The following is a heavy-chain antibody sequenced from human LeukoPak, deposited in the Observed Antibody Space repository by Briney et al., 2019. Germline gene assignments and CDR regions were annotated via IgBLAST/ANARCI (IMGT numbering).Heavy chain of an antibody. Sequence: ASVKVSCKASGYTFTGYHMHWVRQAPGQGLEWRGWINPNSGGTNYAQKFPGRVTMTRDTSISTAYMELRRLRSDATAVYYCARDLLGAPYYYDSSGYLGYYFDYWGQGTLVTVSS. V-gene: IGHV1-2*02. CDR2: INPNSGGT. CDR1: GYTFTGYH. D-gene: IGHD3-22*01. J-gene: IGHJ4*02. CDR3: ARDLLGAPYYYDSSGYLGYYFDY.